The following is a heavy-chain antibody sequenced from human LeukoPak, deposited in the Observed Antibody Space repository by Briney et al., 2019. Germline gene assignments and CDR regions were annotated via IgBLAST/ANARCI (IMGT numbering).Heavy chain of an antibody. CDR1: GFTFSDYY. D-gene: IGHD3-10*01. CDR3: AKDFLYNVVDY. V-gene: IGHV3-11*01. CDR2: ISSSGSTI. Sequence: PGGSLRLSCAASGFTFSDYYMSWIRQAPGKGLEWVSYISSSGSTIYYADSGKGRFTISRDNAKNSLYLQMNSLRAEDTAVYYCAKDFLYNVVDYWGQGTLVAVSS. J-gene: IGHJ4*02.